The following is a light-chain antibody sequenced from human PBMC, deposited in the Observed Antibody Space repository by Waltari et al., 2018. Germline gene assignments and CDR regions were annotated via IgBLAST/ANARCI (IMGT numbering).Light chain of an antibody. J-gene: IGKJ4*01. CDR3: QQRSAWPT. CDR2: DAS. Sequence: EIVLTHSPATLSLSPGERATLSRRASQSVSSSLGWYQQKPGQAPRLLIYDASNRATGIPARFSGSGSGTDFTLTISSLEPEDFAIYYCQQRSAWPTFGGGTKVEIK. V-gene: IGKV3-11*01. CDR1: QSVSSS.